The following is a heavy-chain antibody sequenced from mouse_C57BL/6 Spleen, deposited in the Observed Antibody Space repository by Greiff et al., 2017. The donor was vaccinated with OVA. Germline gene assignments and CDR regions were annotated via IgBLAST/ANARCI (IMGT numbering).Heavy chain of an antibody. CDR1: GFTFSSYT. D-gene: IGHD2-5*01. CDR3: ARKAYYSNYGAMDY. J-gene: IGHJ4*01. V-gene: IGHV5-9*01. Sequence: DVKLVESGGGLVKPGGSLKLSCAASGFTFSSYTMSWVRQTPEKRLEWVATISGGGGNTYYPDSVKGRFTISRDNAKNTLYLQMSSLRSEDTALYYCARKAYYSNYGAMDYWGQGTSVTVSS. CDR2: ISGGGGNT.